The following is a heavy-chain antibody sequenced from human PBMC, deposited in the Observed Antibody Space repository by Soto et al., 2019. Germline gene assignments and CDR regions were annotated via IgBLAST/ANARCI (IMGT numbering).Heavy chain of an antibody. CDR3: GRSLGDCSGGSCYSGGVWYYHHYGMDV. CDR1: GGSISSYY. J-gene: IGHJ6*02. V-gene: IGHV4-59*08. CDR2: IYYSGST. D-gene: IGHD2-15*01. Sequence: SETLSLTCTVSGGSISSYYWSWIRQPPGKGLEWIGYIYYSGSTNYNPSLKSRVTMSVDTSKNQFSLKLSSVTAADTAVYYCGRSLGDCSGGSCYSGGVWYYHHYGMDVWGQGTTVTVS.